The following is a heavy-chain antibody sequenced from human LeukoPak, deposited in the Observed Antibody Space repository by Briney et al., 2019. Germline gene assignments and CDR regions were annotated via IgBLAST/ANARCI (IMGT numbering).Heavy chain of an antibody. Sequence: PGGSLRLSCAASGLAFSAYKMHWVRQAPRKGLVWVSRISTDGYTTDYADFVQGRFTASRDNTKNTLYLLMNSLIPEDTAVYYCAREVVSIPSYFESWGQGTLVTVSS. D-gene: IGHD2-15*01. V-gene: IGHV3-74*01. CDR3: AREVVSIPSYFES. CDR1: GLAFSAYK. CDR2: ISTDGYTT. J-gene: IGHJ4*02.